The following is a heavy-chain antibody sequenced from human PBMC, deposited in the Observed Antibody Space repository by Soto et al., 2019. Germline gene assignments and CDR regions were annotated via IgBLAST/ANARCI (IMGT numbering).Heavy chain of an antibody. CDR3: ARVREDYYDSSGYQLGYFDY. Sequence: QVQLQESGPGLVKPSQTLSLTCTVSGGSISSGGYYWSWIRQHPGKGLEWIGYIYYSGSTYYNPSLKSRVTIVLDTSKNQFSLKLSSVTGADTAVYYCARVREDYYDSSGYQLGYFDYWGQGTLVTVSS. D-gene: IGHD3-22*01. J-gene: IGHJ4*02. CDR1: GGSISSGGYY. CDR2: IYYSGST. V-gene: IGHV4-31*03.